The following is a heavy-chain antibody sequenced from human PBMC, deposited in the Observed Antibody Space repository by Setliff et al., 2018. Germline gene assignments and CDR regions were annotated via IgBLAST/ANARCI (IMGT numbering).Heavy chain of an antibody. Sequence: GGSLRLSCAGSGFSFSIFWMSWVRQAPGKGMEWVATIKQDGSEEFYVDSVKGRFTISRDNAKNSLYLQMDSLRVEDTAVYYCASSCSGSGGYAGLESWGQGSPVTVAS. J-gene: IGHJ4*02. CDR3: ASSCSGSGGYAGLES. CDR1: GFSFSIFW. V-gene: IGHV3-7*01. D-gene: IGHD2-15*01. CDR2: IKQDGSEE.